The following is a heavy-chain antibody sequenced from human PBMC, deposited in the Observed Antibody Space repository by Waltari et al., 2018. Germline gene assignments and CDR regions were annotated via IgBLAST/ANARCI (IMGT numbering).Heavy chain of an antibody. CDR1: GGSISSYY. CDR3: AREWRQLARVYYFDY. V-gene: IGHV4-59*01. J-gene: IGHJ4*02. Sequence: QVQLQESGPGLVKPSETLSLTCTDSGGSISSYYWSWIRQPPGKGLEWIGYIYYSGSTNYNPSLKSRVTISVDTSKNQFSLKLSSVTAADTAVYYCAREWRQLARVYYFDYWGQGTLVTVSS. CDR2: IYYSGST. D-gene: IGHD6-6*01.